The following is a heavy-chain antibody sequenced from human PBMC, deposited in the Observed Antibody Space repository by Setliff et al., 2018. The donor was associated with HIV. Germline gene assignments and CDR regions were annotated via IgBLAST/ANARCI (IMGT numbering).Heavy chain of an antibody. Sequence: SETLSLTCTVSGGSISSSSYYWGCIRQPPGKGLEWIGSIYYTGSANYNPSLKSRVTMSVDTSKNQFSLKLSSVTAADTAVYYCARGEFYCGTDCYWSSFDYWGQGILVTVSS. CDR3: ARGEFYCGTDCYWSSFDY. J-gene: IGHJ4*02. D-gene: IGHD2-21*02. CDR2: IYYTGSA. CDR1: GGSISSSSYY. V-gene: IGHV4-39*07.